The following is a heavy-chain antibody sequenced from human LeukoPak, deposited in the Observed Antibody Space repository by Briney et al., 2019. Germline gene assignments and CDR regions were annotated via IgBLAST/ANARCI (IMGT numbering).Heavy chain of an antibody. V-gene: IGHV4-39*07. CDR1: GGSISSYY. D-gene: IGHD3-16*01. CDR3: ARTGLSWADY. Sequence: PSETLSLTCTVSGGSISSYYWGWIRQPPGKGLEWIGSIYYSGSAYYNPSLKSRVTISVDTSKNQFSLKLSSVTAADTAVYYCARTGLSWADYWGQGTLVTVSS. J-gene: IGHJ4*02. CDR2: IYYSGSA.